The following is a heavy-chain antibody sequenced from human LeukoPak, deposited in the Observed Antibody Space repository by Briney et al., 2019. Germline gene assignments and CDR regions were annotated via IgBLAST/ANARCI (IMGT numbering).Heavy chain of an antibody. V-gene: IGHV4-38-2*02. D-gene: IGHD3-22*01. J-gene: IGHJ4*02. CDR1: GYSISSGYF. Sequence: SETLSLTCTVSGYSISSGYFWGWIRQPPGKGLEWIGTIYNSGSTYYNASLESRVTISVDTSKNQFSLKLSSVTAADTAVYYCARGSGYYYDSSGYYYFDYWGQGTLVTVSS. CDR2: IYNSGST. CDR3: ARGSGYYYDSSGYYYFDY.